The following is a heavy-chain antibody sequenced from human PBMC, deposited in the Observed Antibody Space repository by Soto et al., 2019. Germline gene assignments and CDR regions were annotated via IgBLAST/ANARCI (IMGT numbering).Heavy chain of an antibody. Sequence: DVQLLEAGGNLVQPGGSLRLYCAASGFTFHNYAMSWVRQAPGKGLEWVSSINGPGDDTYYADSVKGRFTISRDNAKNTLYLQMNSLRDEDTALYNCAKKEEYYHFCGKSPVDWGQGTLGTVSS. D-gene: IGHD3-3*02. V-gene: IGHV3-23*01. CDR3: AKKEEYYHFCGKSPVD. CDR2: INGPGDDT. J-gene: IGHJ4*03. CDR1: GFTFHNYA.